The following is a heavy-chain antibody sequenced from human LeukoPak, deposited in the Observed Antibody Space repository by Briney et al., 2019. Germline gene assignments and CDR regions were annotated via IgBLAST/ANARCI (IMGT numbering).Heavy chain of an antibody. CDR3: ARVLSGNYLNWFDP. J-gene: IGHJ5*02. D-gene: IGHD1-26*01. V-gene: IGHV3-7*01. Sequence: GGSLRLSCVASGFTFSSYWMSWVRQAPGKGLEWVANIKQDGSEKYYVDSVKGRFTISRDNAKNSLYLQMNSLRAEDTAVYYCARVLSGNYLNWFDPWGQGTLVTVSS. CDR1: GFTFSSYW. CDR2: IKQDGSEK.